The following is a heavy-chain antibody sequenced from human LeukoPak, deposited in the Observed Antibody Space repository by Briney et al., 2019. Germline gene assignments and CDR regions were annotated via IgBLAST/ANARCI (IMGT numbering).Heavy chain of an antibody. Sequence: SVKVSCKASGGTFSSYAISWVRQAPGQGLECMGGIIPIFGTANYAQKFQGRVTITTDESTSTAYMELSSLRSEDTAVYCCARAGVVVTYFDAFGIWGQGTMVTVSS. J-gene: IGHJ3*02. V-gene: IGHV1-69*05. CDR1: GGTFSSYA. D-gene: IGHD3-22*01. CDR3: ARAGVVVTYFDAFGI. CDR2: IIPIFGTA.